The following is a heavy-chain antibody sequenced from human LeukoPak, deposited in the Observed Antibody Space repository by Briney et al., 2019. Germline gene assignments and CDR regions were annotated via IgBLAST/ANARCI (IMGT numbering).Heavy chain of an antibody. CDR1: GGSIGSYY. CDR3: VREGRYGDYEGY. CDR2: IYNNGNS. D-gene: IGHD4-17*01. J-gene: IGHJ4*02. V-gene: IGHV4-4*07. Sequence: SETLSLTCTVSGGSIGSYYWSWIRQPAGKGLEWIGRIYNNGNSNYNPSLRSRVTMSVDTSKNQFSLRLMSVTAADTAVYYCVREGRYGDYEGYWGQGTLVTVSS.